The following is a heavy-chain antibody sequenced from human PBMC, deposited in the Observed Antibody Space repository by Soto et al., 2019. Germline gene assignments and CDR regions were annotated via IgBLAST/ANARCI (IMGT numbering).Heavy chain of an antibody. V-gene: IGHV3-30*18. J-gene: IGHJ4*02. CDR3: AKEYSSGWYYFDY. Sequence: QVQLVESGGGVVQPGRSLRLSWAASGFTFSSYGMHWVRQAPGEGLEWVAVISYDGSIKYYADSVKGRFTISRDNSKNTLFLHMNSLRAEDTAVYYCAKEYSSGWYYFDYWGQGTLVTVSS. D-gene: IGHD6-19*01. CDR1: GFTFSSYG. CDR2: ISYDGSIK.